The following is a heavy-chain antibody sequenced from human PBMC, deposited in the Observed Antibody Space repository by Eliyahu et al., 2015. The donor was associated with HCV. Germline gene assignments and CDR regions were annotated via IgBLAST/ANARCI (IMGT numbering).Heavy chain of an antibody. Sequence: EVQLVESGGGLVQPGESXRLSCSASGFTFTNFWMTWVRQAPGKGLGWLANINQAGNQKYYVDSVRGRFTISRDNSKNSVFLQINSLTAEDTAVYYCTKTYSATAGDSWGQGTLVTVSS. CDR2: INQAGNQK. V-gene: IGHV3-7*01. CDR3: TKTYSATAGDS. D-gene: IGHD6-13*01. CDR1: GFTFTNFW. J-gene: IGHJ5*01.